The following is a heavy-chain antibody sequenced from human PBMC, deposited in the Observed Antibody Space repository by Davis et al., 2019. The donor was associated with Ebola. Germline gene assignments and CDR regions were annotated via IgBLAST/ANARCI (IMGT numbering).Heavy chain of an antibody. CDR1: GFTFSTYW. Sequence: HTGGSLRLSCAASGFTFSTYWMHWVRQAPGKGLVWVSRIKSDGSSTYYADSVKGRFTISRDNSKNTLYLQMNSLRAEDTAVYYCAKRLVEEVYYYGMDVWGQGTTVTVSS. V-gene: IGHV3-74*01. J-gene: IGHJ6*02. D-gene: IGHD6-6*01. CDR3: AKRLVEEVYYYGMDV. CDR2: IKSDGSST.